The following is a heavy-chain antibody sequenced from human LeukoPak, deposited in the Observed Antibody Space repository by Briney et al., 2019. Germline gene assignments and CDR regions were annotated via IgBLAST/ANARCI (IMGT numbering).Heavy chain of an antibody. CDR2: ISSSSSYI. D-gene: IGHD5-12*01. CDR3: ARVTRGGYDGYFDY. V-gene: IGHV3-21*01. J-gene: IGHJ4*02. CDR1: GFTFSNYA. Sequence: GGSLRLSCVASGFTFSNYAMSWIRQAPGKGLEWVSSISSSSSYIYYADSVKGRFTISRDNSKNTLYLQMNSLRAEDTAVYYCARVTRGGYDGYFDYWGQGTLVTVSS.